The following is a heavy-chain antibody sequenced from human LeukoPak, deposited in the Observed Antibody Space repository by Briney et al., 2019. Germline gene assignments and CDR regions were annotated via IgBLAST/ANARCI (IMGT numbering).Heavy chain of an antibody. D-gene: IGHD6-13*01. CDR1: GGSMSDYY. CDR2: IYYSGST. CDR3: ARGRGSSWYLSGDPSGEWYFDL. V-gene: IGHV4-59*01. Sequence: PSETLSLTCTVSGGSMSDYYWGRIRQPPGKGLEWIGYIYYSGSTNYNPSLKSRVTISVDTSKNQFSLKLSSVTAADTAVYYCARGRGSSWYLSGDPSGEWYFDLWGRGTLVTVSS. J-gene: IGHJ2*01.